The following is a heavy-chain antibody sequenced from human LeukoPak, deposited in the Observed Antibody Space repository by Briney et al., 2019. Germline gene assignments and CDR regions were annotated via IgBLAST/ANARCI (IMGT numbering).Heavy chain of an antibody. CDR3: ATRGSYDGWFDY. V-gene: IGHV4-61*01. Sequence: MASETLSLTCTVSGGSVSSGSYYWSWIRQPPGKGLEWIGYIYYSGSTNYNPSLKSRVTISEDTSKNQFSLKLSSVTAADTAVYYCATRGSYDGWFDYWGQGTLVTVSS. J-gene: IGHJ4*02. D-gene: IGHD1-26*01. CDR1: GGSVSSGSYY. CDR2: IYYSGST.